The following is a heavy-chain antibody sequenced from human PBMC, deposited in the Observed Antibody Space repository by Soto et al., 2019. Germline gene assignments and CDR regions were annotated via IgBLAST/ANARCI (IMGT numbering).Heavy chain of an antibody. CDR3: ARHGFEYSSSYSMDV. CDR2: IYHSGRT. J-gene: IGHJ6*02. D-gene: IGHD6-6*01. V-gene: IGHV4-4*02. Sequence: SETLSLTCAVSGGSISSSNWWSWVRQPPGKGLEWIGEIYHSGRTNYNPSLKSRVTISVDKSKNQFSLKLSSVTAADTAVYYCARHGFEYSSSYSMDVWGQGTTVTVSS. CDR1: GGSISSSNW.